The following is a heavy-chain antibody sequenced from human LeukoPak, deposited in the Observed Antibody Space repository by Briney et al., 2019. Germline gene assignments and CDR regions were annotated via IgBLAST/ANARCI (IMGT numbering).Heavy chain of an antibody. D-gene: IGHD3-3*01. CDR3: ARRPSGDLEWLLLRSRQNFDY. CDR2: IYYSGST. CDR1: GGSISSSSYY. Sequence: SETLSLTCTVSGGSISSSSYYWSWIRQPPGKGLEWIGYIYYSGSTNYNPSLKSRVTISVDTSKNQFSLKLSSVTAADTAVYYCARRPSGDLEWLLLRSRQNFDYWGQGTLVTVSS. J-gene: IGHJ4*02. V-gene: IGHV4-61*05.